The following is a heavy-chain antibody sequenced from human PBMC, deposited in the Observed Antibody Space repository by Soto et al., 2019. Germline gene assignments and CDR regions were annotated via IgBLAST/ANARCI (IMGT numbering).Heavy chain of an antibody. D-gene: IGHD6-19*01. CDR1: GFTFSGSA. CDR2: IRSKANNYAT. J-gene: IGHJ4*02. V-gene: IGHV3-73*01. CDR3: TSPDIAVSDY. Sequence: GGSLRLSCAASGFTFSGSAMHWVRQASGKGLEWVGRIRSKANNYATAYAASVKGRFTISRDDSKNTAYLQMNSLKTEDTAVYYCTSPDIAVSDYWGQGTLVTVSS.